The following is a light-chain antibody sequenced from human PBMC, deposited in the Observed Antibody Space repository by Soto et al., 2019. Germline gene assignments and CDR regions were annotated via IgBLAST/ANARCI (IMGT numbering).Light chain of an antibody. CDR2: KAS. V-gene: IGKV1-5*03. CDR3: QQSNSYSWT. Sequence: DIQMTQSPSTLSASVGDRVTITCRASQSISSWLAWYQLKPGKAPKLLIYKASSLESGVPSRFSGSGSGTEFTLTISCLQPDDFATYYCQQSNSYSWTFGQGTKLEIK. J-gene: IGKJ1*01. CDR1: QSISSW.